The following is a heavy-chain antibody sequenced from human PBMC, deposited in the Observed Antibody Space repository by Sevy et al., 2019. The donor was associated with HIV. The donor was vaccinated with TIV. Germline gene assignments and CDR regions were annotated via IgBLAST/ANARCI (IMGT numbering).Heavy chain of an antibody. CDR1: GFTFSSYA. J-gene: IGHJ3*02. CDR2: ISYDGSNK. Sequence: GGSLRLSCAASGFTFSSYAMHWVRQAPGKGLEWVAVISYDGSNKYYADSVKGRFTISRDNSKNTLYLQMNSLRAEDTAVYYCAREWMRKIDAFDIWGQGTMVTVSS. V-gene: IGHV3-30-3*01. CDR3: AREWMRKIDAFDI. D-gene: IGHD5-12*01.